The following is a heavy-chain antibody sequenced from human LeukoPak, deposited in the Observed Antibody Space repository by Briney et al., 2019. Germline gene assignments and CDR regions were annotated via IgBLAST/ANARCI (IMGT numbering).Heavy chain of an antibody. CDR1: GFSLSTNAVG. J-gene: IGHJ5*02. D-gene: IGHD3/OR15-3a*01. Sequence: SGPTLVNPTQTLTLTCTFSGFSLSTNAVGVGWIRQPPGKALEWLVLIYWNDDKRYSPSLKSRLTITRDTSKKNQVVLTMTNMDPVDTATYYCAHTREIDFRFSYWFDPWGQGTLVTVSS. CDR2: IYWNDDK. CDR3: AHTREIDFRFSYWFDP. V-gene: IGHV2-5*01.